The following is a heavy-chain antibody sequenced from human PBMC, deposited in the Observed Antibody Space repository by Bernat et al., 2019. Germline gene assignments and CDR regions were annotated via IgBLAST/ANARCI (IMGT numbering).Heavy chain of an antibody. J-gene: IGHJ3*02. V-gene: IGHV3-30*01. Sequence: QVQLVESGGGVVQPGRSLRLSCAASGFTFSSYAMHWVRQAPGKGLEWVAVISYDGSNKYYADSVKGRFTISSDNSKNTLYLQMNSLRAEDTAVYYCARDLGITGTPEDAFDIWGQGTMVTVSS. CDR2: ISYDGSNK. CDR1: GFTFSSYA. D-gene: IGHD1-20*01. CDR3: ARDLGITGTPEDAFDI.